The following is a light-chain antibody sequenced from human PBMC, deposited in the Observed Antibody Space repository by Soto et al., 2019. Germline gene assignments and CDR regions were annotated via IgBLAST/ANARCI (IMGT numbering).Light chain of an antibody. J-gene: IGKJ4*01. CDR3: QQYYNSPLT. CDR1: QGIASY. CDR2: AAS. Sequence: AIRMTQSPSSLSASTGDRVTITCRASQGIASYLAWYQQKPGKAPKLLIYAASTLQSGVPSRFSGSGSGTDFTLTISWLQSEDSATYYCQQYYNSPLTVGGGTKVEIK. V-gene: IGKV1-8*01.